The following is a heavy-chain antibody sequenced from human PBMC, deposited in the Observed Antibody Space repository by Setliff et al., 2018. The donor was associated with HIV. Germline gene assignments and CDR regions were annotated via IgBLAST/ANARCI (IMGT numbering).Heavy chain of an antibody. CDR2: IYYSGSV. CDR3: ARGLRITIFGVVIFGWFDP. Sequence: KASETLSLTCSVSGGAISGSGYYWSWSRQPPGKALEWIGYIYYSGSVYYNPSLKSRLTISVDTSKNQFSLKLSSVTAADTAVYYCARGLRITIFGVVIFGWFDPWGQGTLVTVSS. CDR1: GGAISGSGYY. D-gene: IGHD3-3*01. V-gene: IGHV4-30-4*01. J-gene: IGHJ5*02.